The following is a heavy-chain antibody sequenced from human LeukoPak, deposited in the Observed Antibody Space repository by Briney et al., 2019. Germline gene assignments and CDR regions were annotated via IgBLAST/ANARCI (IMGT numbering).Heavy chain of an antibody. V-gene: IGHV4-39*07. D-gene: IGHD6-19*01. Sequence: PSETLSLTCTVSGGSMTISNFYWAWIRQPPGKGLEWIGSIYYTGTTYYNPSLKNRVNFSVDTSKNQFSLRLRSVTATDTAVYFCARGGRSAWYAGGALDIWGQGTMVTVSS. CDR1: GGSMTISNFY. CDR3: ARGGRSAWYAGGALDI. J-gene: IGHJ3*02. CDR2: IYYTGTT.